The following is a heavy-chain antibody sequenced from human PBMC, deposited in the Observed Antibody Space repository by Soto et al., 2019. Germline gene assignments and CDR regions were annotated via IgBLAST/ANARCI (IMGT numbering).Heavy chain of an antibody. CDR3: ARDPPDIVVVPAALQPYYYYGMDV. J-gene: IGHJ6*02. D-gene: IGHD2-2*01. CDR1: GFTFSSYS. CDR2: IRNNGSNK. Sequence: GGSLRLSCAASGFTFSSYSMNWVRQAPGKGLEWVSRIRNNGSNKYYADSVKGRFTISRDNSKNTLYLQMNSLRAEDTAVYYCARDPPDIVVVPAALQPYYYYGMDVWGQGTTVTVSS. V-gene: IGHV3-33*08.